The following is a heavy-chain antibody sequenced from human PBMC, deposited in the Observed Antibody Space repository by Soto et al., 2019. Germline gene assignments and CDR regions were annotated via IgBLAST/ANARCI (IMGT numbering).Heavy chain of an antibody. V-gene: IGHV4-34*01. CDR1: GGSFSGYY. Sequence: QVQLQQWGAGRLKPSETLSLTCAVYGGSFSGYYWSWIRQPPGKGLEWIGEINHSGSTNYNPSLKSRVTISVDTSKNQFSLKLSSVTAADTALYYCARVGWFRGVEDFDYWGQGTLVTVSS. J-gene: IGHJ4*02. CDR3: ARVGWFRGVEDFDY. CDR2: INHSGST. D-gene: IGHD3-10*01.